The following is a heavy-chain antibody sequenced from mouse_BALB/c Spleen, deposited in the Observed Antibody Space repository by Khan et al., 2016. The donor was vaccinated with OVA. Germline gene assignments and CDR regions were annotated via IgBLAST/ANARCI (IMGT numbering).Heavy chain of an antibody. Sequence: QVQLKQSGAELVRPGSSVKISCKASGYAFSNYWMNWVKQRPGQGLEWIGQIYPGDGDPNYNGKFKGKATLTADKSSSTAYMQLSSLTSEDSAVXSVARYGYDGYCRALFAYWGQGTLVTVSA. J-gene: IGHJ3*01. D-gene: IGHD2-3*01. CDR1: GYAFSNYW. CDR3: ARYGYDGYCRALFAY. CDR2: IYPGDGDP. V-gene: IGHV1-80*01.